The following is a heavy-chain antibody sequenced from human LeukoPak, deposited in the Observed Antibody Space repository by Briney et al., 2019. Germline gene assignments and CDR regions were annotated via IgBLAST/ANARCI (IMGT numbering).Heavy chain of an antibody. CDR3: ARCRTPYNNYYFDY. J-gene: IGHJ4*02. CDR1: GDTFNTHA. CDR2: VIPIFGSA. D-gene: IGHD3-10*01. V-gene: IGHV1-69*13. Sequence: ASVKVSCKVSGDTFNTHAVSWVRQAPGQGPEWMGGVIPIFGSANYAQKFQGRVTITADESTNTAYMELNSLRSEDTAVYYCARCRTPYNNYYFDYWGQGTLVTVSS.